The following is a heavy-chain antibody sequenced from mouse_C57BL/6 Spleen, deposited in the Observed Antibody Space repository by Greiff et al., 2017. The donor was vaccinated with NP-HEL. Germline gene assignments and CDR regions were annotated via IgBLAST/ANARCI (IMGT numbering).Heavy chain of an antibody. D-gene: IGHD1-1*01. CDR1: GFSLTSYG. CDR2: IWRGGST. V-gene: IGHV2-5*01. CDR3: AKGAYGSSYYFDY. Sequence: QVQLKESGPGLVQPSQSLSITCTVSGFSLTSYGVHWVRQSPGKGLEWLGVIWRGGSTDYNAAFMSRLSITKDNSKSQVFFKMNSLQADDTAIYYCAKGAYGSSYYFDYWGQGTTLTVSS. J-gene: IGHJ2*01.